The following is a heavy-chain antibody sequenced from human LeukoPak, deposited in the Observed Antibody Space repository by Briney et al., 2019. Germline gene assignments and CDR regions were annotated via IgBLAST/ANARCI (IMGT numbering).Heavy chain of an antibody. CDR1: GGSISSYY. J-gene: IGHJ4*02. V-gene: IGHV4-59*01. CDR2: IYCSGST. CDR3: ARGVREREYYYDSSGYYFRYYFDY. D-gene: IGHD3-22*01. Sequence: PSETLSLTCTVSGGSISSYYWSWIRQPPGKGLEWIGYIYCSGSTNYNPSLKSRVTISVDTSKNQFSLKLSSVTAADTAVYYCARGVREREYYYDSSGYYFRYYFDYWGQGTLVTVSS.